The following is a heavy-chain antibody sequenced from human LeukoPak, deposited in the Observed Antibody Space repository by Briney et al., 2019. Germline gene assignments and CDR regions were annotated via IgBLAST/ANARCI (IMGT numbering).Heavy chain of an antibody. CDR3: ARTVVGRFDP. D-gene: IGHD4-23*01. CDR1: GGSISSGGYY. Sequence: SETLSLTCTASGGSISSGGYYWNWIRQHPGKGLEWIGYIYYSGSTYYNPSLKSRVTISVDTSKNQFSLKLSSVTAADTAVYYCARTVVGRFDPWGQGTLVTVSS. V-gene: IGHV4-31*03. CDR2: IYYSGST. J-gene: IGHJ5*02.